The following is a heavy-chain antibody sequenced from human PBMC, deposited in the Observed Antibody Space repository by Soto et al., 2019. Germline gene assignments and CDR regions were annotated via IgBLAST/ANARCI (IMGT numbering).Heavy chain of an antibody. J-gene: IGHJ5*01. CDR3: ARVVVQRPFYNWFAS. Sequence: SETLSLTCNVSGDSILSGDYYWSWIRQPPGKGLEWIGHIYHSGSTYYNPSLKSRVIISVEKSKNQFSLDLRSVTAADTAVYYSARVVVQRPFYNWFASWDQETLVPAS. CDR2: IYHSGST. V-gene: IGHV4-30-4*08. CDR1: GDSILSGDYY.